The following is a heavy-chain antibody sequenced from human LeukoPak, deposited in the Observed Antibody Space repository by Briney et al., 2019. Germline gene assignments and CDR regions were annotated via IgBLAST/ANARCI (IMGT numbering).Heavy chain of an antibody. D-gene: IGHD5-24*01. CDR1: AGTFSSYA. J-gene: IGHJ5*02. CDR2: IIPIFGTA. CDR3: ASGVVEMATEWNWFDP. Sequence: SVKVSCTASAGTFSSYAISWVRQAPGQGLEWMGGIIPIFGTANYAQKFQGRVTITADESTSTAYMDLSSLRSEDTAVYYCASGVVEMATEWNWFDPWGQGTLVTVSS. V-gene: IGHV1-69*13.